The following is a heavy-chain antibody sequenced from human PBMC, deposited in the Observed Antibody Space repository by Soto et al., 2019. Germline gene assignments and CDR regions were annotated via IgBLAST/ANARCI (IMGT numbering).Heavy chain of an antibody. V-gene: IGHV1-69*01. D-gene: IGHD3-16*01. CDR2: ISPIFGTP. CDR1: GGTFSSYT. J-gene: IGHJ4*02. CDR3: ARVVLGSRLSLDY. Sequence: QVQLVQSGAEVKKPGSSVTVSCKASGGTFSSYTISWVRQAPGQGLEWMAGISPIFGTPIDAQKFQDRVTITADDSTMTAYMEMNRLASEDTAVYYCARVVLGSRLSLDYWGQGNLVTISS.